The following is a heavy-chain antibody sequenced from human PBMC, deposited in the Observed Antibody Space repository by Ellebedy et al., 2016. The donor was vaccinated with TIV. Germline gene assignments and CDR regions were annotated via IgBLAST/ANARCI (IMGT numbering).Heavy chain of an antibody. V-gene: IGHV6-1*01. D-gene: IGHD6-19*01. CDR1: GDSVSSSTAA. CDR2: TYYRSNWYN. CDR3: ARCGDRYSSGWYDAFDI. Sequence: SQTLSLTCAISGDSVSSSTAAWNWIRQSPSRGLEWLGRTYYRSNWYNDYAVSVKSRITINPDTSKNQFSLQLNSVTPEDTAVYYCARCGDRYSSGWYDAFDIWGQGTMVTVSS. J-gene: IGHJ3*02.